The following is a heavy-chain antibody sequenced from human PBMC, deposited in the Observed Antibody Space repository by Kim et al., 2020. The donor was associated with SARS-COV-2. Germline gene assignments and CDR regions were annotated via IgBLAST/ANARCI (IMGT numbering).Heavy chain of an antibody. J-gene: IGHJ4*02. D-gene: IGHD6-19*01. CDR3: ARGGWYVYNLDY. V-gene: IGHV4-59*09. Sequence: NRNPSLQSRVTISVDTSKNQFSLKLSSVTAADTAVYYCARGGWYVYNLDYWGQGTLVTVSS.